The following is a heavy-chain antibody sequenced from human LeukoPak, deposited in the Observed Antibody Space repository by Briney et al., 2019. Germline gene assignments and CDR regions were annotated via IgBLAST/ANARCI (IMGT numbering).Heavy chain of an antibody. Sequence: GGSLRLSCAASGFTFSNAWMTWVRQAPGKGLEWVGRIKSKTAGGTIDYAAPVKGRFTISRDDSENTLYLQMNSLKTEDTAVYYCTTGESMVGSTIHIRWADWGQGTLVTVSS. D-gene: IGHD1-26*01. CDR1: GFTFSNAW. CDR3: TTGESMVGSTIHIRWAD. J-gene: IGHJ4*02. V-gene: IGHV3-15*01. CDR2: IKSKTAGGTI.